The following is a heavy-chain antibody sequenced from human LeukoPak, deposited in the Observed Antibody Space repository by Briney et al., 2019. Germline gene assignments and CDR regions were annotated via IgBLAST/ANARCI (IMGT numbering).Heavy chain of an antibody. CDR3: AKRGVVIRVILVGFHKEAYYFDS. V-gene: IGHV3-23*01. D-gene: IGHD3-22*01. CDR1: GITLTNYG. J-gene: IGHJ4*02. Sequence: GGSLRLSCAVSGITLTNYGMSWVRQAPGKGLEWVAGISDSGGSTNYADSVKGRFTISRDNPKNTLYLQMDSLRAKDTAVYFCAKRGVVIRVILVGFHKEAYYFDSWGQGALVTVSS. CDR2: ISDSGGST.